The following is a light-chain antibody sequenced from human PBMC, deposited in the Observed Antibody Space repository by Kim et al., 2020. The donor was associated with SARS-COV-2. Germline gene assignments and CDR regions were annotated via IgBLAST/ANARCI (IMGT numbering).Light chain of an antibody. CDR3: AAWDDSLSGPV. CDR1: RYNIGSNT. Sequence: GHRVTIACSGSRYNIGSNTVYWYQQLPGTAPKLSIYRSNQRPSGVPDRFSGSKSGTSASLAISGLRSEDEADYYCAAWDDSLSGPVFGGGTQRTVL. J-gene: IGLJ3*02. V-gene: IGLV1-47*01. CDR2: RSN.